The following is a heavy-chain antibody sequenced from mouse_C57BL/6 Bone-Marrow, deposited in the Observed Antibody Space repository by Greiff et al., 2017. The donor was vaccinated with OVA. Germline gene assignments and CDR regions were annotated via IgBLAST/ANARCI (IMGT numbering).Heavy chain of an antibody. V-gene: IGHV1-76*01. J-gene: IGHJ3*01. CDR1: GYTFTDYY. CDR3: ARSFYDYGRFAY. Sequence: VQLQQSGAELVRPGASVKLSCKASGYTFTDYYINWVKQRPGQGLEWIARIYPGSGNTYYNEKFKGKATLTAEKSSSTAYMQLSSLTSEDSAVYFCARSFYDYGRFAYWGQGTLVTVSA. CDR2: IYPGSGNT. D-gene: IGHD2-4*01.